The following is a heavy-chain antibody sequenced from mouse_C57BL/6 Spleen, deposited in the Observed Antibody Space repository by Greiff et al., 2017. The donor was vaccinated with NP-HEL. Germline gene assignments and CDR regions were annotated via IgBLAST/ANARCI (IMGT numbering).Heavy chain of an antibody. CDR2: INPNNGGT. J-gene: IGHJ2*01. V-gene: IGHV1-26*01. Sequence: VKQSHGKSLEWIGDINPNNGGTSYNQKFKGKATLTVDKSSSTAYMELRSLTSEDSAVYYCASWGGTGDYFDYWGQGTTLTVSS. D-gene: IGHD1-1*02. CDR3: ASWGGTGDYFDY.